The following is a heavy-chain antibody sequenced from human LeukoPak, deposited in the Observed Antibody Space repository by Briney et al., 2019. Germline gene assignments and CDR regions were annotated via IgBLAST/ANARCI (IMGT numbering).Heavy chain of an antibody. CDR3: AREIAAAGPHLGY. Sequence: GGSLRLSCAASGFTVSSNYMSWVRQAPGKGLEWVSVIYSGGSTYYADSVKGRFTISRDNSKNTLYLQMSSLRAEDTAVYYCAREIAAAGPHLGYWGQGTLVTVSS. CDR1: GFTVSSNY. D-gene: IGHD6-13*01. CDR2: IYSGGST. J-gene: IGHJ4*02. V-gene: IGHV3-66*02.